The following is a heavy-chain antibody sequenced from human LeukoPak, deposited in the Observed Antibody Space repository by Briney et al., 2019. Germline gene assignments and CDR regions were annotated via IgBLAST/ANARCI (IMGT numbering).Heavy chain of an antibody. J-gene: IGHJ6*03. D-gene: IGHD1-26*01. V-gene: IGHV3-9*01. Sequence: GGSLRLSCAASGFTFDDYAMHWVRQGPGKGLEWVSGISWNSGSIGYADSVKGRFTISRDNAKNSLYLQMNSLRAEDTAVYYCARDPYSGSYGNYYYYFMDVWGKGTTVTISS. CDR2: ISWNSGSI. CDR3: ARDPYSGSYGNYYYYFMDV. CDR1: GFTFDDYA.